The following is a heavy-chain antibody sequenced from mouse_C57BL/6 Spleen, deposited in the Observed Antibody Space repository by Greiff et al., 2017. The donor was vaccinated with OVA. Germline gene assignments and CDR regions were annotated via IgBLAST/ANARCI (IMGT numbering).Heavy chain of an antibody. J-gene: IGHJ4*01. CDR2: IDPETGGT. V-gene: IGHV1-15*01. Sequence: QVQLQQSGAELVRPGASVTLSCKASGYTFTDYEMHWVKQTPVHGLEWIGAIDPETGGTAYNQKFKGKAILTADKSSSTAYMELRSLTSEDSAVYYCTRSSSGHVGYAMDYWGQGTSVTVSS. CDR3: TRSSSGHVGYAMDY. CDR1: GYTFTDYE. D-gene: IGHD3-2*02.